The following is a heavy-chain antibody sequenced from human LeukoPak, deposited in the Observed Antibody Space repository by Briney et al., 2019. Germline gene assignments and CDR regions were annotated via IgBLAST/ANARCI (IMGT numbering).Heavy chain of an antibody. CDR3: AREFCSGGGCYYYGMDV. CDR2: INAGNGNT. J-gene: IGHJ6*02. V-gene: IGHV1-3*01. CDR1: GYTFTSYA. D-gene: IGHD2-15*01. Sequence: ASVKVSCKASGYTFTSYAMHWVRQAPGQRLEWMGWINAGNGNTKYSQKFQGRVTMTTDTSTSTAYLGLRRLRSDDTAIYYCAREFCSGGGCYYYGMDVWGQGTTVTVS.